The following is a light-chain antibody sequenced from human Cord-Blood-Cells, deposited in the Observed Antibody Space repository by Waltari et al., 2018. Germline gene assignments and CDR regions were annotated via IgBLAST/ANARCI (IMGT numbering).Light chain of an antibody. CDR3: QTWGTGIVV. V-gene: IGLV4-69*01. CDR2: LNSDGSH. CDR1: SGHSSYA. Sequence: QLVLTQSPSASASLGASVKLTCTLSSGHSSYAIAWHQQQPEKGPRYLMKLNSDGSHSKGDGSPDRFSGSSSGAERYLTISSLQSEDEADYYFQTWGTGIVVFGGGTKLTVL. J-gene: IGLJ2*01.